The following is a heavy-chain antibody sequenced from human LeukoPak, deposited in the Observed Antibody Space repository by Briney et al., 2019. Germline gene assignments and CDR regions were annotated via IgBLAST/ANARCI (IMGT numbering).Heavy chain of an antibody. D-gene: IGHD7-27*01. J-gene: IGHJ5*02. Sequence: GGSLRLSCAASGLTFSSYAMSWVRQAPGKGLEWVSAISGSGGSTYYADSVKGRFTISRDNSKNTPYLQMNGLRAEDTAVYYCAKDASWGWFDPWGQGTLVTVSS. V-gene: IGHV3-23*01. CDR3: AKDASWGWFDP. CDR1: GLTFSSYA. CDR2: ISGSGGST.